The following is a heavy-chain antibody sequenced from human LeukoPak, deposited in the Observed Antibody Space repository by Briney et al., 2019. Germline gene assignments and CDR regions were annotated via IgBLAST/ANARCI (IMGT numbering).Heavy chain of an antibody. Sequence: GGSLRLSCAASGFTFSSYGMHWVRQAPGKGLEWVTAIWYDGGNKYYADSVKGRFTISRDNSKNTLYLQMNSLRAKDTAVYYCARDSPRVGGTFLYYFDYWGQGTLVTVSS. V-gene: IGHV3-33*01. CDR2: IWYDGGNK. CDR1: GFTFSSYG. D-gene: IGHD4-23*01. CDR3: ARDSPRVGGTFLYYFDY. J-gene: IGHJ4*02.